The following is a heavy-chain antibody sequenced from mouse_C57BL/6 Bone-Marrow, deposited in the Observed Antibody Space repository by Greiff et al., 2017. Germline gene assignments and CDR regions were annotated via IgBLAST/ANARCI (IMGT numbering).Heavy chain of an antibody. Sequence: QVQLQQPGAELAKPGASVKLSCKASGYTFTSYWMQWVKQRPGQGLEWIGEIDPSDSYTNYNQKFKGKATLTVDTSSSTAYMQLSSLTSEDSAVYYCAIYFDYWGQGTTLTVSS. CDR1: GYTFTSYW. J-gene: IGHJ2*01. CDR2: IDPSDSYT. V-gene: IGHV1-50*01. CDR3: AIYFDY.